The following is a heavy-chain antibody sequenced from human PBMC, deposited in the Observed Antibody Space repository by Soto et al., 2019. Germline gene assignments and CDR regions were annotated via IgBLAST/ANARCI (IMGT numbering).Heavy chain of an antibody. CDR3: ARVLTRSWNWFDP. CDR2: INSDGSRT. Sequence: EVQLVESGGGLVQPGESLRLSCAASGFTFSSYWMHWVRQAPGKGLVWVSRINSDGSRTNYADSVKGRFTVSRDNPKNTQYLQMNSLRAEDTGVYYCARVLTRSWNWFDPWGQETLVTVSS. J-gene: IGHJ5*02. D-gene: IGHD6-13*01. CDR1: GFTFSSYW. V-gene: IGHV3-74*01.